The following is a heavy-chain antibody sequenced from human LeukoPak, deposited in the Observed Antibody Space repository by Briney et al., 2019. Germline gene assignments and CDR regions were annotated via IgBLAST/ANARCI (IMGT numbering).Heavy chain of an antibody. J-gene: IGHJ4*02. CDR2: ISYDGSNK. V-gene: IGHV3-30*03. Sequence: GRSLRLSCAASGFTFSSYGMHWVRQAPGKGLDWVAVISYDGSNKYYADSVKGRFTISRDNSKNTLYLQMNSLRAEDTAVYYCARSYYDILTGYLDYWGQGTLVTVSS. CDR3: ARSYYDILTGYLDY. D-gene: IGHD3-9*01. CDR1: GFTFSSYG.